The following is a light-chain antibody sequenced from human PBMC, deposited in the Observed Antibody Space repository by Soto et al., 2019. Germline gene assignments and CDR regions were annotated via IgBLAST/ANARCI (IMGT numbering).Light chain of an antibody. CDR3: SSYRSGGTFV. J-gene: IGLJ1*01. CDR1: SNDVGGYNY. Sequence: QSALTQPASVSGSPGQSIAISCTGTSNDVGGYNYVSWHQQHPGKAPKVLISVVSNRPSGVSNRFSGSKSGNTASLTISGLQAEDEADYYCSSYRSGGTFVFGSGTKVTVL. V-gene: IGLV2-14*01. CDR2: VVS.